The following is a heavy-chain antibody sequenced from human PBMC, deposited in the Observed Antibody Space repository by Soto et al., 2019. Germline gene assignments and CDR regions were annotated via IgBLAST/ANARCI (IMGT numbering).Heavy chain of an antibody. CDR2: ISGSGGST. CDR3: AKDYYYDSSGYYYGASFDY. J-gene: IGHJ4*02. Sequence: EVQLVESGGGLVQPGRSLRLSCAASGFTFDDYAMHWVRQAPGKGLEWVSGISGSGGSTYYADSVKGRFTISRDNSKDTLFLQMNSLRAEDTAVYYCAKDYYYDSSGYYYGASFDYWGQGTLVTVSS. V-gene: IGHV3-23*04. CDR1: GFTFDDYA. D-gene: IGHD3-22*01.